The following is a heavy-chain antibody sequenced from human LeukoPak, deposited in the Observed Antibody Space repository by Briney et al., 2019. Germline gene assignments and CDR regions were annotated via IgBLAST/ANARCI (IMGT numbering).Heavy chain of an antibody. Sequence: RAGGSLRLSCAASGFTFSSYGMHWVRQAPGKGLEWVAVISYDGSNKYYADSVKGRFTISRDNSKNTLYLQMNSLRAEDTAVYYCARDEGEQWLVQFISYYFDYWGQGTLVTVSS. J-gene: IGHJ4*02. V-gene: IGHV3-30*03. CDR3: ARDEGEQWLVQFISYYFDY. CDR2: ISYDGSNK. CDR1: GFTFSSYG. D-gene: IGHD6-19*01.